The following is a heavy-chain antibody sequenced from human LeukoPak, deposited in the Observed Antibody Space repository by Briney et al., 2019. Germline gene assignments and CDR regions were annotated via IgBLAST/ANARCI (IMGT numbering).Heavy chain of an antibody. D-gene: IGHD3-10*01. J-gene: IGHJ4*02. V-gene: IGHV4-4*07. CDR3: ARDSMVRGVMAVDSFDH. Sequence: PSETLSLTCTVSGGSISSYYWSWIRQPAGKGLEWIGRIYTSGSTNYNPSLKSRVTMSVDTSKNQFSLKLSSVTAADTAVYYCARDSMVRGVMAVDSFDHWGQGTLVTVSS. CDR1: GGSISSYY. CDR2: IYTSGST.